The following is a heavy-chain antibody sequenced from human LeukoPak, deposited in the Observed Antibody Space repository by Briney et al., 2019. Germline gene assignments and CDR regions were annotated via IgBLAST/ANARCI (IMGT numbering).Heavy chain of an antibody. CDR1: GFTFSTYS. D-gene: IGHD1-26*01. J-gene: IGHJ6*03. Sequence: GGSLRLSCAASGFTFSTYSMNWVRQAPGKGLEWVSSINSNGYYIYYADSVKGRFTISRDNSKNTLYLQMNSLRGEDTAVYYCAKDGDTMSGTYYYDMDVWGKGTTVTIS. CDR2: INSNGYYI. V-gene: IGHV3-21*01. CDR3: AKDGDTMSGTYYYDMDV.